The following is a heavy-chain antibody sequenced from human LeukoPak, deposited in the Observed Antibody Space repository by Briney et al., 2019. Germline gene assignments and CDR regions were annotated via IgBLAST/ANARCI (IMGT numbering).Heavy chain of an antibody. Sequence: SETLSLTCTVSGGSISSSSYYWGWIRQPPGKGLEWIGSIYYSGSTYYNPSLKSRVTISVDTSRNQFSLKLSSVTAADTAVYYCARGLSIAAAKGNNWFDPWGQGTLVTVSS. CDR1: GGSISSSSYY. J-gene: IGHJ5*02. V-gene: IGHV4-39*07. CDR3: ARGLSIAAAKGNNWFDP. D-gene: IGHD6-13*01. CDR2: IYYSGST.